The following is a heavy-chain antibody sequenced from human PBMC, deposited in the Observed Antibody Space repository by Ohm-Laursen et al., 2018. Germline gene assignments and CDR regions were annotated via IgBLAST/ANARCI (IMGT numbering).Heavy chain of an antibody. D-gene: IGHD3-9*01. Sequence: ASVKVSCKASGYTFTDYDINWVRQATGQGLEWMGWMSPKSGKTGYAEKFQDRVTMTSDTSITTAYMELSGLRFEDTAHYYCTREASDNYGYFDFWGRGTLVTVSS. CDR1: GYTFTDYD. V-gene: IGHV1-8*01. J-gene: IGHJ2*01. CDR3: TREASDNYGYFDF. CDR2: MSPKSGKT.